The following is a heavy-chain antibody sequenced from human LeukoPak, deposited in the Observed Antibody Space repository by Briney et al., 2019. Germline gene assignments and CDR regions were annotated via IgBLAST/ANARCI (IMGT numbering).Heavy chain of an antibody. V-gene: IGHV3-30-3*01. CDR3: ARVARYSSGWSDYYYYGMDV. CDR1: GFTFSSYA. CDR2: ISYDGSNK. Sequence: GGSLRLSCAASGFTFSSYAMHWVRQAPGKGLEWVAVISYDGSNKYCADSVKGRFTISRDNSKNTLYLQMNSLRAEDTAVYYCARVARYSSGWSDYYYYGMDVWGQGTTVTVSS. D-gene: IGHD6-19*01. J-gene: IGHJ6*02.